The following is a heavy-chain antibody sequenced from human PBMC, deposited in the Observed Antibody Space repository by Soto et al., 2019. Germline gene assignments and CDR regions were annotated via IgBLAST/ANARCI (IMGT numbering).Heavy chain of an antibody. V-gene: IGHV3-23*01. Sequence: GGSLRLSCAASGFTFSSYAMSWVRQAPGKGLEWVSAISGSGGSTYYADSVKGRFTISRDNSKNTLYLQMSSLRAEDTAVYCCAKVKRVGGDRWGVRYSGFDYWGQGTLVTVSS. CDR2: ISGSGGST. J-gene: IGHJ4*02. D-gene: IGHD3-16*01. CDR3: AKVKRVGGDRWGVRYSGFDY. CDR1: GFTFSSYA.